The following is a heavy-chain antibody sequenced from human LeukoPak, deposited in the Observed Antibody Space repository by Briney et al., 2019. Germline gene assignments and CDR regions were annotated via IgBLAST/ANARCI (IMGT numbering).Heavy chain of an antibody. J-gene: IGHJ6*02. CDR3: ARRGAARRYDGLDV. CDR1: GGSISSYY. CDR2: IYYSGST. Sequence: SETLSLTCTVSGGSISSYYWSWIRQPPGKGLEWIGYIYYSGSTNYNPSLKSRVTISVDTSKNQFSLNLSSVTAADTAVYYCARRGAARRYDGLDVWGQGTTVTVSS. D-gene: IGHD6-6*01. V-gene: IGHV4-59*08.